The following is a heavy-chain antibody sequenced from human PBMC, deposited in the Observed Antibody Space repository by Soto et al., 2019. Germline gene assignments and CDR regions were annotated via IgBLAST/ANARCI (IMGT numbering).Heavy chain of an antibody. CDR2: MYNTGST. CDR3: ARDLWGYCGTDCYPLDV. D-gene: IGHD2-21*02. CDR1: GGSIWGYY. V-gene: IGHV4-59*01. J-gene: IGHJ6*02. Sequence: SGTLSLTWSGSGGSIWGYYWSLIRQPAGKGLEWIGYMYNTGSTVYNPSFKSRVTISVDTSKNQFSLKLNSVTAADTAVYYCARDLWGYCGTDCYPLDVWGQXTTVTVS.